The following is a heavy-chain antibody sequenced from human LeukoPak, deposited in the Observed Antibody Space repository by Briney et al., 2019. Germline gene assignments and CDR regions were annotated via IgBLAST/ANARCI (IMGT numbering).Heavy chain of an antibody. CDR2: ISWNSGSI. CDR1: GFTFSSHW. V-gene: IGHV3-43*01. Sequence: GGSLRLSCAASGFTFSSHWMHWVRHPPGKGLEWVSLISWNSGSIKYTESVKGRFTISRDNSKNSLYLQMSSLRTEDTALYYCARDIYDSGDFRGDFWGQGTLVTVSS. J-gene: IGHJ4*02. CDR3: ARDIYDSGDFRGDF. D-gene: IGHD3-22*01.